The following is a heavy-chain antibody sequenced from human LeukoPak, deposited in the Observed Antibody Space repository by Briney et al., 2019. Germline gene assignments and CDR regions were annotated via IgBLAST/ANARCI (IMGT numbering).Heavy chain of an antibody. D-gene: IGHD6-6*01. CDR2: INHSGST. CDR3: ARGARFIAARAFDI. CDR1: GGSFSGYY. J-gene: IGHJ3*02. V-gene: IGHV4-34*01. Sequence: SETLSLTCAVYGGSFSGYYWSWIRQPPGKGLEWIGEINHSGSTNYNPSLKSRVIISVDTSKNQFSLKLSSVTAADTAVYYCARGARFIAARAFDIWGQGTMVTVSS.